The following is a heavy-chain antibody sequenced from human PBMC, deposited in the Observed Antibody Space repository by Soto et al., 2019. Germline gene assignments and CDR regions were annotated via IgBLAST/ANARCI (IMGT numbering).Heavy chain of an antibody. CDR2: ISSSGSTI. CDR1: GFTFSDYY. CDR3: ARAEKYCSSTSCYFAQGADV. D-gene: IGHD2-2*01. Sequence: GGSLRLSCAASGFTFSDYYMSWIRQAPGKGLEWVSYISSSGSTIYYADSVKGRFTISRDNAKNSLYLQMNSLRAEDTAVYYCARAEKYCSSTSCYFAQGADVWGKGTTVTVSS. V-gene: IGHV3-11*01. J-gene: IGHJ6*04.